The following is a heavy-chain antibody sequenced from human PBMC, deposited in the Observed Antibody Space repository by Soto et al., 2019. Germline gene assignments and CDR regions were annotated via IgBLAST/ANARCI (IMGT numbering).Heavy chain of an antibody. D-gene: IGHD1-1*01. Sequence: QITLKESGPTRVKPTQTLTLTCTFSGFSLTSRPMGVGWIRQPPGKALEWLVFIYWDDDTRYSPSLKNRLTITKDTSGNQVVLTMTNMDPLDTATYYCAHRLSGFNWNGGYFDYWGQGALVTVSS. J-gene: IGHJ4*02. CDR1: GFSLTSRPMG. CDR2: IYWDDDT. CDR3: AHRLSGFNWNGGYFDY. V-gene: IGHV2-5*02.